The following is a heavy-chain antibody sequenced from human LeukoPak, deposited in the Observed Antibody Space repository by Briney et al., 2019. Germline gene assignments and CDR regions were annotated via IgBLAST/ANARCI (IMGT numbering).Heavy chain of an antibody. D-gene: IGHD6-19*01. J-gene: IGHJ1*01. CDR3: TTGSSGI. V-gene: IGHV3-15*01. CDR1: GLTFSTAW. CDR2: IKSKNHGGTT. Sequence: GGSLRLSCSATGLTFSTAWMSSVLQAPGKVLEWVGRIKSKNHGGTTDYAAPVKGRFTISRDDSQNTLYLQMNSLKTEDTAMYYCTTGSSGIWGRGTLVTVSS.